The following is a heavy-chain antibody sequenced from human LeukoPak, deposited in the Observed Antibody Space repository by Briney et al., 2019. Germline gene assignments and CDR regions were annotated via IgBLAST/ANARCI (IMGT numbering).Heavy chain of an antibody. CDR3: ARKFGYSSSAYNPHYFDY. V-gene: IGHV3-20*04. J-gene: IGHJ4*02. D-gene: IGHD6-13*01. CDR2: INWNGGST. Sequence: GGSLRLSCAASGFTFDDYGMTWVRQAPGKGLEWVSGINWNGGSTGYADFVKGRFTISRDDAKNSLYLQMNSLRADDTALYYCARKFGYSSSAYNPHYFDYWGQGTLVTVSS. CDR1: GFTFDDYG.